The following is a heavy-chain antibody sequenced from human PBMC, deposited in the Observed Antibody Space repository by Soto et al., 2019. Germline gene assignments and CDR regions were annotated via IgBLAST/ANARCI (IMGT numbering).Heavy chain of an antibody. CDR1: GGSFSGPN. D-gene: IGHD3-10*01. J-gene: IGHJ5*02. Sequence: QVQLQQWGAGLLKPSETLSLACAVYGGSFSGPNWSWIRQPPGKGLEWIGEINHSGSTNYNPSLKSRVTISIDMAKDQYSLKVTSVTAADTAVYYCARGWGFGFDPWGQGILVTVSS. V-gene: IGHV4-34*01. CDR2: INHSGST. CDR3: ARGWGFGFDP.